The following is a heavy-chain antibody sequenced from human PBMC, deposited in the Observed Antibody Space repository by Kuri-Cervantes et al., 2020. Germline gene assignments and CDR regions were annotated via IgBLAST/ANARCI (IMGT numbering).Heavy chain of an antibody. CDR3: AKDPLSAGYCSGGSCLYFDY. D-gene: IGHD2-15*01. Sequence: GGSLRLSCAASGFTFSSYWMSWVRQAPGKGLEWVANIKQDGSEKYYVDSVKGRFTISRDNSKNTLYLQMNSLRAEDTAVYYCAKDPLSAGYCSGGSCLYFDYWGQGTLVTVSS. CDR1: GFTFSSYW. CDR2: IKQDGSEK. V-gene: IGHV3-7*03. J-gene: IGHJ4*02.